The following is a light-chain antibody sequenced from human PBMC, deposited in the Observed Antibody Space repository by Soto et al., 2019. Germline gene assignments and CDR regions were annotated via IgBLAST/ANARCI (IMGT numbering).Light chain of an antibody. J-gene: IGKJ1*01. V-gene: IGKV1-17*01. CDR3: LQHNSYPRT. CDR1: QAITND. Sequence: DIQMTQSPSSLSASVGDRVTITSRASQAITNDLSWYQQKPGEPPKRLIYAASTLHSGVPSRFSGSGSGTEFTLTISSLQPEDFATYFSLQHNSYPRTFGQGTKVDIK. CDR2: AAS.